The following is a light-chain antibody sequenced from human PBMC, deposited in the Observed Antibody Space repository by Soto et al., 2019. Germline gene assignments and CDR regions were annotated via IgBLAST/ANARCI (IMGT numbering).Light chain of an antibody. CDR1: TSNIGSNY. Sequence: QSVLTHPPSSSGTPWQGVTSSCSGSTSNIGSNYVYWYQQLPGTAPKLLIYRNNQRPSGVPDRFSGSKSGTSASLAISGLRSDDEADYFCATWDDSLNGFYVFGTGTKVTVL. V-gene: IGLV1-47*01. CDR2: RNN. CDR3: ATWDDSLNGFYV. J-gene: IGLJ1*01.